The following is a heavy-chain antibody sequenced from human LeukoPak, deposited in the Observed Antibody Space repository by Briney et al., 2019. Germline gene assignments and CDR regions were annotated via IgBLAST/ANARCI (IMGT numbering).Heavy chain of an antibody. Sequence: PSETLSLTCTVSGGSISSSSYYWGWIRQPPGKGLEWIGSIYHSGSTYYNPSLKSRVTISVDTSKNQFSLKLSSVTAADTAVYYCARRGGVRFLEWPFDYWGQGTLVTVSS. CDR2: IYHSGST. J-gene: IGHJ4*02. D-gene: IGHD3-3*01. CDR3: ARRGGVRFLEWPFDY. V-gene: IGHV4-39*07. CDR1: GGSISSSSYY.